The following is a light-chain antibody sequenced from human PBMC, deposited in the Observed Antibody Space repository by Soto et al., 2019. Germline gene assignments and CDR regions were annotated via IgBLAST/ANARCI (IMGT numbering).Light chain of an antibody. J-gene: IGLJ3*02. CDR2: EVS. CDR3: TSYAGSNLGV. V-gene: IGLV2-8*01. Sequence: QSALTQPPSASGSPGQSVTISCTGTSSDVGAYNYVSWYQQYPGKAPKLMIYEVSKRPSGVPDRFSGSKSGKTASLTVSGLQPEEEADYYCTSYAGSNLGVFGGGTKLTVL. CDR1: SSDVGAYNY.